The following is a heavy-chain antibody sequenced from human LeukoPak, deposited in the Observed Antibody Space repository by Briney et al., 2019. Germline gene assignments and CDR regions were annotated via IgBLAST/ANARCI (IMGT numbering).Heavy chain of an antibody. Sequence: PGGSLRLSCAASGFTFSNYWMSWVRQAPGKGLEWVSYISSSSSTIYYADSVKGRFTISRDNAKNSLYLQMNSLRAEDTAVYYCAGATDYYYYMDVWGKGTTVTVSS. CDR3: AGATDYYYYMDV. D-gene: IGHD5-12*01. V-gene: IGHV3-48*04. CDR1: GFTFSNYW. CDR2: ISSSSSTI. J-gene: IGHJ6*03.